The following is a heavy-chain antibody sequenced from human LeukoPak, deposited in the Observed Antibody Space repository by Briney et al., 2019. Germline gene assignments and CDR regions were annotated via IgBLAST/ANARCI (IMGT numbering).Heavy chain of an antibody. J-gene: IGHJ6*04. CDR2: ISYDGSNK. Sequence: GGSLRLSCAASGFTSSSYAMHWVRQAPGKGLEWVAVISYDGSNKYYADSVKGRFTISRDNSKNTLYLQMNSLRAEDTAVYYCARDRGSTSSYGMDVWGKGTTVTVSS. CDR1: GFTSSSYA. D-gene: IGHD2-2*01. CDR3: ARDRGSTSSYGMDV. V-gene: IGHV3-30*04.